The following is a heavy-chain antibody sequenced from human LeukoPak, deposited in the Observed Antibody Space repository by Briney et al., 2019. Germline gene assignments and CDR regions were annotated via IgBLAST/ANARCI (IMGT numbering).Heavy chain of an antibody. J-gene: IGHJ6*02. Sequence: VASVKVSCKASGGTFSSYAISWVRQAPGQGPEWMGGIIPIFGTANYAQKFQGRVTITADESTSTAYMELSSLRSEDTAVYYCARSPPNGDYYYGMDVWGQGTTVTVSS. V-gene: IGHV1-69*13. CDR2: IIPIFGTA. CDR1: GGTFSSYA. CDR3: ARSPPNGDYYYGMDV. D-gene: IGHD4/OR15-4a*01.